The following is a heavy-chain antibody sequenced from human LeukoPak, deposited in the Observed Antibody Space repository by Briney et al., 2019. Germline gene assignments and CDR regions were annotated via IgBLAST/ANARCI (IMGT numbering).Heavy chain of an antibody. CDR3: ARAAPTEETDFDY. V-gene: IGHV1-3*01. D-gene: IGHD4-17*01. CDR1: GYTFTSYA. CDR2: INAGNGNT. Sequence: ASVTVSCKASGYTFTSYAMHWVRQAPGQRLEWMGWINAGNGNTKYSQKFQGRVTITRDTSASTAYMELGSLRSEDTAVYYCARAAPTEETDFDYWGQGTLVTVSS. J-gene: IGHJ4*02.